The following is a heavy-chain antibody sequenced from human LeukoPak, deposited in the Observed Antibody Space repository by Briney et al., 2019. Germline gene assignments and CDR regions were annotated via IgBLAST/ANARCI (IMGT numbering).Heavy chain of an antibody. Sequence: ASVKVSCKASGYTFTTYSISWVRQAPGQGLEWMGWISVYSGNTNYAQKLQGRVTMTTDTSTSTAYMELRSLRSDDTAVYYCARGSSGWYDYWGQGTLVTVSS. J-gene: IGHJ5*01. D-gene: IGHD6-19*01. CDR1: GYTFTTYS. V-gene: IGHV1-18*01. CDR3: ARGSSGWYDY. CDR2: ISVYSGNT.